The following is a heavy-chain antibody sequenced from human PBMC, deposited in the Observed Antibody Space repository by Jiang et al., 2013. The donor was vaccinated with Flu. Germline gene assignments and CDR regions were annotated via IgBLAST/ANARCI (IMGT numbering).Heavy chain of an antibody. CDR2: ISYDGSNK. CDR1: GFTFSSYG. CDR3: AKEGARYFDWLLYGYYYYGMDV. V-gene: IGHV3-30*18. D-gene: IGHD3-9*01. Sequence: VQLLESGGGVVQPGRSLRLSCAASGFTFSSYGMHWVRQAPGKGLEWVAVISYDGSNKYYADSVKGRFTISRDNSKNTLYLQMNSLRAEDTAVYYCAKEGARYFDWLLYGYYYYGMDVWGQGTTVTVSS. J-gene: IGHJ6*02.